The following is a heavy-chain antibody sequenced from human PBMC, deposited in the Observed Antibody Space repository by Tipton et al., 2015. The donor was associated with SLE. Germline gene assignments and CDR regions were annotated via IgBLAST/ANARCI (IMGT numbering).Heavy chain of an antibody. D-gene: IGHD3-22*01. Sequence: TLSLTCTVSGGSISSGRYYWSWIRQPAGKGLDWIGYLYTSGSTNYNPSLKSRVTISVVTSKNQFSLKLCSVTTADTAVYYCASGLADYYDSSAPDAFDIWGQGRMFTVAS. CDR1: GGSISSGRYY. J-gene: IGHJ3*02. V-gene: IGHV4-61*09. CDR3: ASGLADYYDSSAPDAFDI. CDR2: LYTSGST.